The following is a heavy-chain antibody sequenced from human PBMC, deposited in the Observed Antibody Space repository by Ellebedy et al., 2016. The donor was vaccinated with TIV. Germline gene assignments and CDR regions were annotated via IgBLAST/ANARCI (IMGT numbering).Heavy chain of an antibody. CDR3: ARGRTTGI. CDR2: IREDGNAK. CDR1: GFSFGYSW. D-gene: IGHD1-14*01. Sequence: PGGSLRLSCAASGFSFGYSWMSWVRQAPGKGLEWVANIREDGNAKFYVDSVKGRFTISRDNGENSVYLQMNSLRVEDTAVYYCARGRTTGIWGQGTLVTVSS. J-gene: IGHJ4*02. V-gene: IGHV3-7*01.